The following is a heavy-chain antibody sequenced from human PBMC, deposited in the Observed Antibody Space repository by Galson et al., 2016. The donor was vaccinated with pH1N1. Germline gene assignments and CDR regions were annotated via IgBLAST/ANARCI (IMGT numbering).Heavy chain of an antibody. D-gene: IGHD2-2*01. CDR1: GGSISSRSYY. CDR2: IFYSGST. V-gene: IGHV4-39*01. Sequence: ETLSLTCTVSGGSISSRSYYWGWIRQPPGKGLEWIGRIFYSGSTYYNPSLKSRVTISVDTSKNQFSLKLTSVTAADTAVYYCARHRPRPVVVPAAASDWGQGTLVTVSS. CDR3: ARHRPRPVVVPAAASD. J-gene: IGHJ4*02.